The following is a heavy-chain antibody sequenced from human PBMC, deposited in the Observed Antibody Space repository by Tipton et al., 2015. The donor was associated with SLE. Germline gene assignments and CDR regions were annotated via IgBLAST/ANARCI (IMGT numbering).Heavy chain of an antibody. D-gene: IGHD3-3*01. J-gene: IGHJ4*02. CDR3: ARGLLEWSDY. Sequence: TLSLTCAVSGDSIVDSYWWHWVRLPPGKGLEWIGEINHSGSTNYNPSLKSRVTISVDTSKNQFSLKLSSVTAADTAVYYCARGLLEWSDYWGQGTLVTVSS. V-gene: IGHV4-4*02. CDR1: GDSIVDSYW. CDR2: INHSGST.